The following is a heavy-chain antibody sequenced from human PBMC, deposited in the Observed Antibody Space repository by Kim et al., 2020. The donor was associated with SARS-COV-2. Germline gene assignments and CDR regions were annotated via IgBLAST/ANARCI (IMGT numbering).Heavy chain of an antibody. CDR1: GFTFSSYS. J-gene: IGHJ6*03. V-gene: IGHV3-21*01. CDR2: ISSSSSYI. CDR3: ARDASPTYYYDSSEYYYYYYYMDV. D-gene: IGHD3-22*01. Sequence: GGSLRLSCAASGFTFSSYSMNWVRQAPGKGLEWVSSISSSSSYIYYADSVKGRFTISRDNAKNSLYLQMNSLRAEDTAVYYCARDASPTYYYDSSEYYYYYYYMDVWGKGTTVTVSS.